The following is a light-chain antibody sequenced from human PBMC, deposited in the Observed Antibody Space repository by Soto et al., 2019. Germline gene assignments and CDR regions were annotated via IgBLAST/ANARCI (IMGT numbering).Light chain of an antibody. CDR1: QSVSSN. CDR2: GAS. Sequence: EIEMTQSPATLSVSPGERATPSCRASQSVSSNLAWYQQKPGQTPRLLVYGASTRATGVPVRFSGSGSGTEFNLTISSLQSEDFAVYYRQQYNDWPPLTFGGGTKVDIK. J-gene: IGKJ4*01. V-gene: IGKV3-15*01. CDR3: QQYNDWPPLT.